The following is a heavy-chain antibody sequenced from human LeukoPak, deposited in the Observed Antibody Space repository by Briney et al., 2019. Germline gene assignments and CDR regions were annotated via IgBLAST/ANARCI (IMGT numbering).Heavy chain of an antibody. Sequence: PGGSLRLSCAASGFTFSSYAMSWVRQAPGKGLEWVSGISGSGGSTYYADSVKGRFTISRDNSKNPLYLQMNSLRAEDTAVYYCAKGSHIVVGPAAITDYWGQGTLVTVSS. CDR2: ISGSGGST. CDR3: AKGSHIVVGPAAITDY. J-gene: IGHJ4*02. CDR1: GFTFSSYA. V-gene: IGHV3-23*01. D-gene: IGHD2-2*01.